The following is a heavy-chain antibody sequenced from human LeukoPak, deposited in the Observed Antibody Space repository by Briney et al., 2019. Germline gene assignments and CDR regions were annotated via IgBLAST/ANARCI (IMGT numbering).Heavy chain of an antibody. CDR2: IYPGDSDT. Sequence: GESLKISCKGSGYSFTSYWIGWVRQMPGKGQEWMGIIYPGDSDTRYSPSFQGQVTISADKSISTAYLQWSSLTASDTAMYYCARTWGIVGATGPYYYYMDVWGKGTTVTVSS. CDR1: GYSFTSYW. V-gene: IGHV5-51*01. CDR3: ARTWGIVGATGPYYYYMDV. J-gene: IGHJ6*03. D-gene: IGHD1-26*01.